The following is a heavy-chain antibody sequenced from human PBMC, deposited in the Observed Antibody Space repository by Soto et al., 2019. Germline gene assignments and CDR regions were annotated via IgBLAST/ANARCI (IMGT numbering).Heavy chain of an antibody. Sequence: GGPLRLSCAASGVTFSSYWMYWVRQAPGKGLVWVSRTNSDGSDTSYADSVKGRFTISRDNAKNTLYLQMNSLRAEDTAVYYCARDRGWPLFDYWGQGTLVNVS. CDR2: TNSDGSDT. D-gene: IGHD6-19*01. CDR3: ARDRGWPLFDY. J-gene: IGHJ4*02. CDR1: GVTFSSYW. V-gene: IGHV3-74*01.